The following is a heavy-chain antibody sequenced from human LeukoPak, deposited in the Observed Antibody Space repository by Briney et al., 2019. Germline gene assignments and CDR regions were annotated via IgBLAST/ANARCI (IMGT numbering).Heavy chain of an antibody. D-gene: IGHD3-10*01. CDR2: INPNSGGT. CDR3: ARDPPYGSGSLPFDY. Sequence: GASVKASCKASGYTFTGYYMHWVRQAPGQGLEWMGWINPNSGGTNYAQKFQGRVTMTRDTSISTAYMELSRLRSDDTAVYYCARDPPYGSGSLPFDYWGQGTLVTVSS. J-gene: IGHJ4*02. V-gene: IGHV1-2*02. CDR1: GYTFTGYY.